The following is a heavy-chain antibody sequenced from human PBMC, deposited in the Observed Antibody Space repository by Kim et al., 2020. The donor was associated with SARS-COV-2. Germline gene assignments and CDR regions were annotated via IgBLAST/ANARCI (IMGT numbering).Heavy chain of an antibody. CDR2: ISYDGSNK. CDR1: GFTFSSYA. V-gene: IGHV3-30*04. J-gene: IGHJ5*02. CDR3: ARGVAAAGTGAWFDP. D-gene: IGHD6-13*01. Sequence: GGSLRPSCAASGFTFSSYAMHWVRQAPGKGLEWVAVISYDGSNKYYADSVKGRFTISRDNSKNTLYLQMNSLRAEDTAVYYCARGVAAAGTGAWFDPWGQGTLVTVSS.